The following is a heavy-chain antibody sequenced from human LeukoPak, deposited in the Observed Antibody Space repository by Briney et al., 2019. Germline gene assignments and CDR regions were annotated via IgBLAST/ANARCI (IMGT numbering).Heavy chain of an antibody. Sequence: SVKVSCKASGGTFSKYTISWVRQRPGQGLEWMGGITPLFGTANYAQKFQGRVTITADESASTAYTELSSLRAEDTAVYYCARSYEGPRSGYYYVWYFDYWGQGTLVTVSS. CDR1: GGTFSKYT. CDR2: ITPLFGTA. V-gene: IGHV1-69*13. CDR3: ARSYEGPRSGYYYVWYFDY. J-gene: IGHJ4*02. D-gene: IGHD3-22*01.